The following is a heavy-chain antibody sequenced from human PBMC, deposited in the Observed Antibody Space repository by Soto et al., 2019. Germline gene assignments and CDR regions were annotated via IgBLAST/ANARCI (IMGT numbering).Heavy chain of an antibody. D-gene: IGHD6-19*01. V-gene: IGHV5-51*01. Sequence: GESLKISCEVSGDSFTSFWIGWVRQMPGKGLEWMGIIHPRDSDIRYSPSLQGQVTISADKSISTAYLEWSSLEASDTAMYYCARQHPLDSSAWYIWGQGTLVTVSS. CDR3: ARQHPLDSSAWYI. CDR2: IHPRDSDI. J-gene: IGHJ4*02. CDR1: GDSFTSFW.